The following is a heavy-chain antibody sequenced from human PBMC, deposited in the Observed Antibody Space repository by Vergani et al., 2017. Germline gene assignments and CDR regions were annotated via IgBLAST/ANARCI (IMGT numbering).Heavy chain of an antibody. CDR1: GGSFSGYY. D-gene: IGHD1-26*01. Sequence: QVQLQQWGAGLLKPSETLSITCAVYGGSFSGYYWSWIRQPPGKGLEWIGEINHSGSTKYNPSLKSRVTISVDTSKNQFSLKLSSVTAADTAVYYCARGLIYSGSYYYYYMDVWGKGTTVTVSS. CDR3: ARGLIYSGSYYYYYMDV. CDR2: INHSGST. J-gene: IGHJ6*03. V-gene: IGHV4-34*01.